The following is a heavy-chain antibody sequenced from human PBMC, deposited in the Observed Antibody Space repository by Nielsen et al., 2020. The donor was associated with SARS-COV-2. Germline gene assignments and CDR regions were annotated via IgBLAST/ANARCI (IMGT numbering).Heavy chain of an antibody. Sequence: GGSLRLSCAASGFTFGSYSMNWVRQAPGKGLEWVSSISSSSSYIYYADSVKGRFTISRDNAKNSLYLQMNSLRAEDTAVYYCARWWQQLTLPGTDAFDIWGQGTMVTVSS. V-gene: IGHV3-21*01. CDR1: GFTFGSYS. CDR3: ARWWQQLTLPGTDAFDI. D-gene: IGHD6-13*01. CDR2: ISSSSSYI. J-gene: IGHJ3*02.